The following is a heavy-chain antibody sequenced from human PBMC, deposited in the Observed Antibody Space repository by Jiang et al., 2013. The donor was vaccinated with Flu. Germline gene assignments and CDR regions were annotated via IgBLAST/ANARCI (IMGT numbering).Heavy chain of an antibody. V-gene: IGHV3-48*02. J-gene: IGHJ4*02. CDR1: GFTFSIYN. CDR3: ATRMSDAYNPGSIDS. CDR2: ISSRSTSI. Sequence: QLLESGGGLVHPGGSLRLSCAASGFTFSIYNMNWVRQAPGKGLEWVSYISSRSTSIYYSDSVKGRFTISRDNAKNSLYLQMNSLRDEDTAVYYCATRMSDAYNPGSIDSWGQGILVTVSS. D-gene: IGHD5-24*01.